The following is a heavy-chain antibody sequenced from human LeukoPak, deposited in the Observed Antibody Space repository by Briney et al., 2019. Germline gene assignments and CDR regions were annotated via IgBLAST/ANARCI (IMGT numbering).Heavy chain of an antibody. J-gene: IGHJ6*03. V-gene: IGHV3-53*01. CDR1: GFTVSSNY. Sequence: GGSLRLSCAASGFTVSSNYISWVRQAPGKGLEWVSVIYSGGTTYYADSVKGRFTISRDNSKNTVYLQMTSLRAEDTAVYYCARASILDYYYNYMDVWGKGTTVTVSS. CDR3: ARASILDYYYNYMDV. D-gene: IGHD2-21*01. CDR2: IYSGGTT.